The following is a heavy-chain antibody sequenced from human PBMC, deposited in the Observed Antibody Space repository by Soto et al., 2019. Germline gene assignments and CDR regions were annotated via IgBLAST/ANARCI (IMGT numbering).Heavy chain of an antibody. Sequence: QVQLVESGGGVVQPGRSLRLSCAASGFTFSSYGMHWVRQAPGKGLEWVAVIWYDGSNKYYADSVKGRFTISRDNSMNTLYLQMNSLRAEETAVSYCARDVGSGSYGGGVYWGQGTLVTVSS. CDR2: IWYDGSNK. CDR3: ARDVGSGSYGGGVY. J-gene: IGHJ4*02. CDR1: GFTFSSYG. D-gene: IGHD1-26*01. V-gene: IGHV3-33*01.